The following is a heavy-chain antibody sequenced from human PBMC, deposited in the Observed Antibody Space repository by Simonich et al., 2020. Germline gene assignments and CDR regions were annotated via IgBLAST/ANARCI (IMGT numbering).Heavy chain of an antibody. CDR1: GGSFSGDS. CDR2: INHSGST. J-gene: IGHJ3*02. V-gene: IGHV4-34*01. CDR3: ARLSSRSDAFDI. Sequence: QVQLQQWGAGLLKPSETLSLTCAVYGGSFSGDSWSLIRQPPGKGLEWIGEINHSGSTNYNPSLKSRVTISVDTSKNQFSLKLSSVTAADTAVYYCARLSSRSDAFDIWGQGTMVTVSS.